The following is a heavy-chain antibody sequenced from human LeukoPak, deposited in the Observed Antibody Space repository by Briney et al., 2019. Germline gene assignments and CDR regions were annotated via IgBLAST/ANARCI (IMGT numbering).Heavy chain of an antibody. CDR1: GGTFSSYA. D-gene: IGHD3-9*01. J-gene: IGHJ5*02. V-gene: IGHV1-69*04. CDR3: ARDGSPYYDILTGYYRVSWFDP. Sequence: GASVKVSCKASGGTFSSYAISWVRQAPGQGLEWMGRIIPILGIANYAQKFQGRVTITADKSTSTAYMELSSLRSEDTAVYYCARDGSPYYDILTGYYRVSWFDPWGQGTLVTVSS. CDR2: IIPILGIA.